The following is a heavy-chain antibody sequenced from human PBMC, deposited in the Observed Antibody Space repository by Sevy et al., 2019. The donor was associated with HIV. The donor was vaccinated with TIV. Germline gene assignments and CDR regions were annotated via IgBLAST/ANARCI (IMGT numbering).Heavy chain of an antibody. D-gene: IGHD6-13*01. Sequence: SETLSLTCAVYGGSFSGYYWSWIRQPPGKGLEWIGEINHSGSTNYNPSHKSRVTISVDTSKNQFSLKLSSVTAADTAVYYCARGLRVQQLVPAGFDPWGQGTLVTVSS. J-gene: IGHJ5*02. CDR3: ARGLRVQQLVPAGFDP. V-gene: IGHV4-34*01. CDR1: GGSFSGYY. CDR2: INHSGST.